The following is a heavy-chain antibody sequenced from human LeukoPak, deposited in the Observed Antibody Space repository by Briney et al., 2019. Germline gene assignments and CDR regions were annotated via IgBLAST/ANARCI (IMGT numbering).Heavy chain of an antibody. CDR2: MNPNSGNT. Sequence: ASVKVSCKASGYTFTSYDINWVRQATGQGLEWMGWMNPNSGNTGYAQKFQGRVTMTRNTSISTAYMELSSLRSEDTAVYYCARHYYSSGSFQPYYGMDVWGQGTTVTVSS. D-gene: IGHD3-10*01. CDR3: ARHYYSSGSFQPYYGMDV. CDR1: GYTFTSYD. J-gene: IGHJ6*02. V-gene: IGHV1-8*01.